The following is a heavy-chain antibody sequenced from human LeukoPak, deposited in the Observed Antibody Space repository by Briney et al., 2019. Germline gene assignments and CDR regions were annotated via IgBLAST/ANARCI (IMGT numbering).Heavy chain of an antibody. CDR1: GGSISSSSYY. J-gene: IGHJ4*02. CDR2: IYYSGST. V-gene: IGHV4-39*01. CDR3: ARTMVRGVFDY. D-gene: IGHD3-10*01. Sequence: PSETLSLTCTVSGGSISSSSYYWGWLRQPPGKGLEWIGSIYYSGSTYYNPSLKVRVTIYVNTSKIQFLLKRSSVTAADTAVYYCARTMVRGVFDYWGQGTLVIVSS.